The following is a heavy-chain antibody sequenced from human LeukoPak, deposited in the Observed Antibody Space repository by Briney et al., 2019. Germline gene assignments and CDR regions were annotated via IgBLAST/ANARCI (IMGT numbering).Heavy chain of an antibody. V-gene: IGHV4-38-2*02. D-gene: IGHD2-2*01. CDR1: SSSISSGYY. CDR2: IYYSGST. J-gene: IGHJ5*02. CDR3: ARHGDIVVGPNWFDP. Sequence: SETLSLTCTVSSSSISSGYYWGWIRQPPRKGLERIGSIYYSGSTYYNPSLKSRVTISVDTSKNQFSLKLSSVTAADTAVYYCARHGDIVVGPNWFDPWGQGTLVTVSS.